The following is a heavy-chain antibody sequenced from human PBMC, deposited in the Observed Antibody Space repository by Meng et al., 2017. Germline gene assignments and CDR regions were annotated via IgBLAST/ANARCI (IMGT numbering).Heavy chain of an antibody. CDR1: GFTFSSYE. D-gene: IGHD3-10*01. CDR2: ISSSGSTI. Sequence: GESLKISCAASGFTFSSYEMNWVRQAPGKGLEWVSYISSSGSTIYYADSVKGRFTISRDNAKNSLYLQMNSLRVEDTAVYYCVILWFGELSPRPDFDYWGQGTLVTVSS. J-gene: IGHJ4*02. V-gene: IGHV3-48*03. CDR3: VILWFGELSPRPDFDY.